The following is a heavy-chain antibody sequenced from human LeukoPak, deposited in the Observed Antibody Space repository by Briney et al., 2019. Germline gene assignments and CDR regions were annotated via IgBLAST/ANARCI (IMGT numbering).Heavy chain of an antibody. J-gene: IGHJ3*02. CDR1: GGSISSYY. CDR3: ARGRGYDYVWGSYRSRSHAFDI. V-gene: IGHV4-59*12. D-gene: IGHD3-16*02. Sequence: SETLSLTCTVSGGSISSYYWSWIRQPPGKGLEWIGYIYYSGSTYYNPSLKSRVTISVDRSKNQFSLKLSSVTAADTAVYYCARGRGYDYVWGSYRSRSHAFDIWGQGTMVTVSS. CDR2: IYYSGST.